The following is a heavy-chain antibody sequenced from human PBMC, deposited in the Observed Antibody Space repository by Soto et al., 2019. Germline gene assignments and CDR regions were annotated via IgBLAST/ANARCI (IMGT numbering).Heavy chain of an antibody. CDR2: INSDGSST. CDR3: VRGGFEEYFHYMDL. D-gene: IGHD3-10*01. V-gene: IGHV3-74*01. Sequence: EVQLVESGGGLVQPGGSLRLSCVDSGFSFSNYGMHWVRQAPGKGLVWVSHINSDGSSTSYADSVKGRFTISRDNAKTTLYLQVNSLRVEDTAMYYCVRGGFEEYFHYMDLWGKGTTVTVAS. CDR1: GFSFSNYG. J-gene: IGHJ6*03.